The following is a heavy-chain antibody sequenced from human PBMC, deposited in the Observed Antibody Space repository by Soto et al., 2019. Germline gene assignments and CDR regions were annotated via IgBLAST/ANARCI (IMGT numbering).Heavy chain of an antibody. CDR1: GYTFTRSG. Sequence: GASVKVSCKASGYTFTRSGISWVRQAPGQGPEWMGWISSYNGDTNYAQTFQGRVTMTKDTSTTTVYMELNSLTSEDTAVYYCARDQSWNDLVWWFDPWGQGTLVTVSS. V-gene: IGHV1-18*01. CDR2: ISSYNGDT. CDR3: ARDQSWNDLVWWFDP. J-gene: IGHJ5*02. D-gene: IGHD1-1*01.